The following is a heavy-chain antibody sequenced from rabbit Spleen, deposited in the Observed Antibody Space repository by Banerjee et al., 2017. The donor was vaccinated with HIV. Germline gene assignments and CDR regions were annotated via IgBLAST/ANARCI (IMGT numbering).Heavy chain of an antibody. CDR2: IYAGSSGDT. CDR1: GLDFTSSYW. J-gene: IGHJ4*01. CDR3: AREANSGWGVVLYYFNL. V-gene: IGHV1S40*01. Sequence: QSLEESGGDLVKPGTSLTLTCTASGLDFTSSYWICWVPQAPGKGLEWIACIYAGSSGDTYYADGAKGRFTISKTSSTTVTLQMTSLTAADTATYFCAREANSGWGVVLYYFNLWGPGTLVTVS. D-gene: IGHD4-1*01.